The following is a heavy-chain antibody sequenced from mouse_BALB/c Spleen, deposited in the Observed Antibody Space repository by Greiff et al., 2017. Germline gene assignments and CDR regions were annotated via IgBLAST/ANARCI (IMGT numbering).Heavy chain of an antibody. CDR1: GFNIKDTY. Sequence: EVMLVESGAELVKPGASVKLSCTASGFNIKDTYMHWVKQRPEQGLEWIGRIDPANGNTKYDPKFQGKATITADTSSNTAYLQLSSLTSEDTAVYYCARTYYYGSSYAMDYWGQGTSVTVSS. V-gene: IGHV14-3*02. CDR3: ARTYYYGSSYAMDY. J-gene: IGHJ4*01. D-gene: IGHD1-1*01. CDR2: IDPANGNT.